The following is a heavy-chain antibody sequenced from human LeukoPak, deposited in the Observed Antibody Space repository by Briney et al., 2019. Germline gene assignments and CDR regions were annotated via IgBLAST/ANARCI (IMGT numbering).Heavy chain of an antibody. V-gene: IGHV5-51*01. CDR3: ARAHASDY. CDR2: IYPGDSDT. Sequence: GESLKISCKGSGYSFTSNWIAWVRQTPGKGLEWIGMIYPGDSDTKYSPSFQGQVTISADKSISTAYLQWSSLKASDSAMYYCARAHASDYWGQGTLVTVSS. J-gene: IGHJ4*02. CDR1: GYSFTSNW.